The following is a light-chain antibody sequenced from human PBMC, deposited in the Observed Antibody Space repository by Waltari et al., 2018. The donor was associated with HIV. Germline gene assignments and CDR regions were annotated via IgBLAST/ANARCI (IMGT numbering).Light chain of an antibody. J-gene: IGLJ3*02. V-gene: IGLV3-1*01. CDR3: QAWDSSTVWV. CDR2: QVS. CDR1: KLGDKY. Sequence: SYELTQPPSVSVSPGQTASITCSGDKLGDKYACWYQQKPGPSPVLVIYQVSKRPSGIPARFSGSNSGNTATLTISGTQAMDEADYYCQAWDSSTVWVFGGGTKLTVL.